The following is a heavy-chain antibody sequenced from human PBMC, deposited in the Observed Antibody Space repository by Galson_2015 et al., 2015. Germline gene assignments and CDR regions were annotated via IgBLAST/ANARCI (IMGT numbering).Heavy chain of an antibody. V-gene: IGHV3-30-3*01. CDR2: ISYDGSNK. D-gene: IGHD1-26*01. J-gene: IGHJ4*02. CDR1: GFTFSSYA. Sequence: SLRLSCAASGFTFSSYAMHWVRQAPGKGLEWVAVISYDGSNKYYADSVKGRFTISRDDSENSLYLQMNSLRAEDTAVYYCARGRAWEQLRKSPFDYWGQGTLVTVSS. CDR3: ARGRAWEQLRKSPFDY.